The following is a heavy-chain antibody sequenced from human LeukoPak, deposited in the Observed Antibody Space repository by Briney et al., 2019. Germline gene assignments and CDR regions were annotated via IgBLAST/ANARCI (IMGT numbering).Heavy chain of an antibody. J-gene: IGHJ6*03. V-gene: IGHV4-59*01. CDR1: GSSISSYY. Sequence: SETLSLTCTVSGSSISSYYWSWIRQPPGKGLEWIGYIYHSGSTNYNPSLKSRVTISVDTSKNQFSLKLSSVTAADTAVYYCARVAYYYMDVWGKGTTVTVSS. CDR3: ARVAYYYMDV. CDR2: IYHSGST.